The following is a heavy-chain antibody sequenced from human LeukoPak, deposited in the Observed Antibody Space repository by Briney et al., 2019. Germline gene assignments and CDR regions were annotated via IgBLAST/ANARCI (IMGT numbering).Heavy chain of an antibody. CDR3: ARLGYCSSTSCYLGGYYFDY. CDR2: INWNGGST. CDR1: GFTFDDYG. D-gene: IGHD2-2*01. Sequence: PGGSLRLSCAASGFTFDDYGMSWVRQAPGKGLEWVSGINWNGGSTGYADSVKGRFTISRDNAKNSLYLQMNSLRAEDTALYYCARLGYCSSTSCYLGGYYFDYWGQGTLVTVSS. V-gene: IGHV3-20*04. J-gene: IGHJ4*02.